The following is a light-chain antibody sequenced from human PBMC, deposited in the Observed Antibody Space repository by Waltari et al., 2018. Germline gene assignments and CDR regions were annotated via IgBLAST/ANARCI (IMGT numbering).Light chain of an antibody. CDR2: QDN. V-gene: IGLV3-1*01. Sequence: SYELTQPPSLSVSPGQPATSACSGATLGDKLACWYQQKSGKSPVLVSFQDNKRPSGIPERFSGSNSGNTATLTISGIQAMDEADYFRQAWDNSAAVFGGGTRLTVL. J-gene: IGLJ3*02. CDR3: QAWDNSAAV. CDR1: TLGDKL.